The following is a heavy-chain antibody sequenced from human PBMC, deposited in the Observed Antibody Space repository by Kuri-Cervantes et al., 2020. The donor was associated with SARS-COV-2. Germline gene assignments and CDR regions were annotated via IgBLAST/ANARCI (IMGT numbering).Heavy chain of an antibody. CDR3: AKGLSYSSSPGYCYYYYGMDV. CDR1: GFTFSSYA. Sequence: GESLKISCAASGFTFSSYAMSWVRQAPGKGLEWVSAINGSGGSTYYADSVKGRFTISRDNSKNTPYLQMNSLRAEDTAVYYCAKGLSYSSSPGYCYYYYGMDVWSQGTTVTVSS. D-gene: IGHD6-6*01. V-gene: IGHV3-23*01. CDR2: INGSGGST. J-gene: IGHJ6*02.